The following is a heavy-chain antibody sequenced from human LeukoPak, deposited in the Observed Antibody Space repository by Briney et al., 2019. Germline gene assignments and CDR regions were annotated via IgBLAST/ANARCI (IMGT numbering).Heavy chain of an antibody. CDR3: ARNRGYECFDY. J-gene: IGHJ4*02. V-gene: IGHV3-7*01. D-gene: IGHD5-12*01. CDR1: GFTFSSYG. CDR2: IKQDGSVK. Sequence: QHWGSLRLSCAASGFTFSSYGMHWVRQAPGKGLEWVANIKQDGSVKYYVGSVKGRFTISRDNAKNSLYLQMNSLRAEDTAVYYCARNRGYECFDYWGQGTLVTVSS.